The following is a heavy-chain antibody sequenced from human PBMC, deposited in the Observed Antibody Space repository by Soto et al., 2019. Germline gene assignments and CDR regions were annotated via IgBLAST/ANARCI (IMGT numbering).Heavy chain of an antibody. J-gene: IGHJ4*02. CDR3: ARSPVPFYFDY. CDR1: GFSLSTSGMC. CDR2: IDWGDDK. V-gene: IGHV2-70*01. Sequence: SGPTLENPTQTLTLTCTFSGFSLSTSGMCVSWIRQPPGKALEWLALIDWGDDKYYSTSLKTRLTISRDASKNQVVLTMTNMDPVDTATYYCARSPVPFYFDYWGLGTLVTVSS. D-gene: IGHD2-2*01.